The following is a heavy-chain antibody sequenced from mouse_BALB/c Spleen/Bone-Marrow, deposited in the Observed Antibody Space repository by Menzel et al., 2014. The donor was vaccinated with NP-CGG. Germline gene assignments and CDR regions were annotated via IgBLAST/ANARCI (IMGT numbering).Heavy chain of an antibody. Sequence: VQLQQSGTKLVMPGASVKMSCKASGYAFTDRWIHWVKQRPGQGLEWIGAIDTSDSYTNYNQKFKGKATLTVDESPSTAYIHLSSLTSEDSAVYYCARGGDDFSLDYWGQGTSVTVSS. D-gene: IGHD2-4*01. CDR3: ARGGDDFSLDY. J-gene: IGHJ4*01. CDR1: GYAFTDRW. V-gene: IGHV1-69*01. CDR2: IDTSDSYT.